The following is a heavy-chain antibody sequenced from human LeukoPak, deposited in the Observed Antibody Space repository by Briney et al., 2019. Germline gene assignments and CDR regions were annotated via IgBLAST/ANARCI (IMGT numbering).Heavy chain of an antibody. CDR3: ARGSARAAPEFQH. V-gene: IGHV4-34*01. Sequence: SETLSLTCAVYGGSFSGYYWSWIRQPPGKGLEWIGEINHSGSTNYNPSLKSRVTISVDTSKNQFSLKLSSVTAADTAVYYCARGSARAAPEFQHWGQGTLVTVSS. CDR1: GGSFSGYY. J-gene: IGHJ1*01. CDR2: INHSGST. D-gene: IGHD6-13*01.